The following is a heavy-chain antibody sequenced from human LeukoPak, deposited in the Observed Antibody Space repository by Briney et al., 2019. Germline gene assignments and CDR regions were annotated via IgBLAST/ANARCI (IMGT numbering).Heavy chain of an antibody. V-gene: IGHV1-18*01. J-gene: IGHJ4*02. CDR3: ARDGWGDYYGSGSYIPDY. CDR1: GYTFTSYG. Sequence: ASVKVSCKASGYTFTSYGISWVRQAPGQGLEWMGWISAYNGNTSYAQKLQGRVTMTTDTSTSTAYMELRSLRSDDTAVYYCARDGWGDYYGSGSYIPDYWGQGTLVTVSS. CDR2: ISAYNGNT. D-gene: IGHD3-10*01.